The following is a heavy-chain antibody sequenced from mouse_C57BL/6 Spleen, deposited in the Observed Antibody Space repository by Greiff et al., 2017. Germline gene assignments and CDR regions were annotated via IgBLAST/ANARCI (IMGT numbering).Heavy chain of an antibody. CDR2: ISSGGSYT. V-gene: IGHV5-6*01. CDR1: GFTFSSYG. Sequence: EVQLVESGGDLVKPGGSLTLSCAASGFTFSSYGMSWVRQTPDKRLEWVATISSGGSYTYYPDSVKGRFTISRDNAKNTLYLQMSSLKSEDTAMYYCATLANYWGQGTTLTVSS. CDR3: ATLANY. J-gene: IGHJ2*01.